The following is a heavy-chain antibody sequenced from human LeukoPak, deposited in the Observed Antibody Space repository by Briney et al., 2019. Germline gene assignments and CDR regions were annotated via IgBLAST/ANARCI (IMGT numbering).Heavy chain of an antibody. V-gene: IGHV4-4*07. Sequence: SETLSLTCTVSGGSISSYYWSWVRQPAGKGLEWIGRIYTSGNTNYNPSLKSRVTISVDTSKNQFSLKLSSVTAADTAVYYCARDFEFRAYYYYMDVWGKGTTVTVSS. CDR2: IYTSGNT. J-gene: IGHJ6*03. D-gene: IGHD3-10*01. CDR3: ARDFEFRAYYYYMDV. CDR1: GGSISSYY.